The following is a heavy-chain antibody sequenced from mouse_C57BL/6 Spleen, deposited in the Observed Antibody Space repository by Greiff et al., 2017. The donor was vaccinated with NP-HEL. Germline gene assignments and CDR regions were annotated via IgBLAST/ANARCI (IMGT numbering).Heavy chain of an antibody. Sequence: EVKLVESGGGLVQPKGSLKLSCAASGFSFNTYAMNWVRQAPGKGLEWVARIRSKSNNYATYYADSVKDRFTISRDDSESMLYLQMNNLKTEDTAMYYCVREDDYGCAYWGQGTLVTVSA. J-gene: IGHJ3*01. D-gene: IGHD2-4*01. CDR3: VREDDYGCAY. CDR2: IRSKSNNYAT. CDR1: GFSFNTYA. V-gene: IGHV10-1*01.